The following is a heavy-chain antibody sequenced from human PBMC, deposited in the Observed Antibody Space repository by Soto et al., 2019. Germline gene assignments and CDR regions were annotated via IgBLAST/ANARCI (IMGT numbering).Heavy chain of an antibody. V-gene: IGHV3-21*01. J-gene: IGHJ6*03. CDR2: ISSSSSYI. CDR1: GFTFSSYS. D-gene: IGHD3-16*01. CDR3: ARDGVNNYYDYMDV. Sequence: EVQLVESGGGLVKPGGSLRLSCAASGFTFSSYSMNWVRQAPGKGLEWVSSISSSSSYIYYADSVKGRFTISRDNAKNSLYLQMNSLRAEDTAVYYCARDGVNNYYDYMDVWGKGTTVTVSS.